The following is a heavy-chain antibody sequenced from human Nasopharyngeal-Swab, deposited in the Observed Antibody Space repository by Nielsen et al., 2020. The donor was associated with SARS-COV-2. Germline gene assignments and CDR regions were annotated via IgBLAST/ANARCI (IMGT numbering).Heavy chain of an antibody. CDR2: ISSSSSTI. J-gene: IGHJ4*02. V-gene: IGHV3-48*01. D-gene: IGHD5-18*01. Sequence: GESLKISCAASGFTFSSYSMNWVRQAPGKGLEWVSYISSSSSTIYYADSVKGRFTISRDNAKNSLYLQMNSLRAEDTAVYYCARYQYSYGAYQSDYWGQGTLVTVSS. CDR3: ARYQYSYGAYQSDY. CDR1: GFTFSSYS.